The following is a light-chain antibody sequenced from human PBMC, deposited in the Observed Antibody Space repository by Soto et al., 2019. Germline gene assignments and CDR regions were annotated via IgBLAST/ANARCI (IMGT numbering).Light chain of an antibody. CDR2: DVS. CDR1: SSDVGGYDF. V-gene: IGLV2-11*01. CDR3: CSYAATYTSV. J-gene: IGLJ3*02. Sequence: QSVLTQPHSVSGSPGQSVTISCTGSSSDVGGYDFVSWYQQHPGKAPKLMISDVSERPSGVPDRFSGSKSANTASLTISGLQAEDDADYYCCSYAATYTSVFGGGTKLTV.